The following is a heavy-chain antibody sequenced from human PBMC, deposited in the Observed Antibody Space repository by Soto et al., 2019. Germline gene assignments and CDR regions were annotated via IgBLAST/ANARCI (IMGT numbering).Heavy chain of an antibody. Sequence: EVQLVESGGGLVKPGGSLRLSCAASGFTFSKAWMSWVRQAPGKGLDWVGRIKSKTSGGTTDYAAPVKGRFAISRDDSKNTLYLQMNSLKPEDTAVYYCTTDPGGGVSARDVPDYWGQGTLVTVSS. CDR1: GFTFSKAW. J-gene: IGHJ4*02. V-gene: IGHV3-15*01. CDR3: TTDPGGGVSARDVPDY. CDR2: IKSKTSGGTT. D-gene: IGHD6-6*01.